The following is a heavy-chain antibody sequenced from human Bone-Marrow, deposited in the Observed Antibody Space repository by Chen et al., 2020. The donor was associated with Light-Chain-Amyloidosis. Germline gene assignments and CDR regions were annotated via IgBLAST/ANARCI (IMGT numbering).Heavy chain of an antibody. CDR1: GLTFGSYW. J-gene: IGHJ4*02. D-gene: IGHD6-13*01. CDR3: ARYPIAAAGTYFDY. CDR2: IKQDGSEK. V-gene: IGHV3-7*01. Sequence: EVQLVESGGGLVQPGGSLRLSCAASGLTFGSYWMSWVRQAPGKGLEWVANIKQDGSEKYYVDSVKGRFTISRDNTKNSLYLQMNSLRAEDTAVYYCARYPIAAAGTYFDYWGQGTLVTVSS.